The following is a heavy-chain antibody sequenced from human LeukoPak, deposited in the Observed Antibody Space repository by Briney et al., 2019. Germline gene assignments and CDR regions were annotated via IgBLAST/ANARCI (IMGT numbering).Heavy chain of an antibody. J-gene: IGHJ4*02. V-gene: IGHV3-11*01. CDR3: AREDSGGNSFDY. Sequence: GGSLRLSCAASGFTLSDYYVSWIRQAPGKGLEWVAFISNSGFTTYYADSVKGRFTVSRDNAKDSVSLQMDSLRADDTARYYCAREDSGGNSFDYWGQGAQITVS. CDR1: GFTLSDYY. CDR2: ISNSGFTT. D-gene: IGHD4/OR15-4a*01.